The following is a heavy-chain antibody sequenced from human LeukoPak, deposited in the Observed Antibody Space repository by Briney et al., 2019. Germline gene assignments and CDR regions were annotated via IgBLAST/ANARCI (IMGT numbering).Heavy chain of an antibody. CDR1: GFTFSSYG. CDR2: ISYDGSNK. D-gene: IGHD1-1*01. J-gene: IGHJ4*02. Sequence: PGRSLRLSCAASGFTFSSYGMHWVRQAPGKGLEWVAVISYDGSNKYYADSVKGRFTISRDNSKNTLYLQMNSLRAEDTAVYYCAKVETFDYWGQGTLVTVSS. CDR3: AKVETFDY. V-gene: IGHV3-30*18.